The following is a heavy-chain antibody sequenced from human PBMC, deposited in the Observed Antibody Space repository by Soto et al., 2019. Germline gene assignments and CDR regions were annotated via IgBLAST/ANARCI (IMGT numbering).Heavy chain of an antibody. CDR1: GFTFSSYA. CDR2: ISGSGGST. J-gene: IGHJ6*02. D-gene: IGHD3-10*01. V-gene: IGHV3-23*01. Sequence: EVQLLESGGGLVQPGGSLRLSCAASGFTFSSYAMSWVRQAPGKGLEWVSAISGSGGSTYYADSVKGRFTISRDNSKNTLYLQMNSLRAEDTAVYHCANSVYGSGKAVGYYYYGMDVWGQGTTVTVSS. CDR3: ANSVYGSGKAVGYYYYGMDV.